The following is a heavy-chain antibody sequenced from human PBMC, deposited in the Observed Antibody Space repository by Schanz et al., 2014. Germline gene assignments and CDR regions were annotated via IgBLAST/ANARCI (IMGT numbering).Heavy chain of an antibody. V-gene: IGHV3-23*01. J-gene: IGHJ4*02. D-gene: IGHD1-1*01. CDR3: ARAHGNNWYGKGLDY. Sequence: VQLLQFGGGVVQPGGSLRLSCAASGFTFSTYAMSWVRQAPGKGLEWVSAISGSGGSTYYADSVKGRFTISRDNSKNTLYLQMNSLRADDTAVYFCARAHGNNWYGKGLDYWGQGTQVTVSS. CDR1: GFTFSTYA. CDR2: ISGSGGST.